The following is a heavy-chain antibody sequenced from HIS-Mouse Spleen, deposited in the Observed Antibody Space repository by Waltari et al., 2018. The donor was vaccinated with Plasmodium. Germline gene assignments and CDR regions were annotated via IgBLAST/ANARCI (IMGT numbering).Heavy chain of an antibody. CDR3: ARGPGYSSGWYYFDY. J-gene: IGHJ4*02. CDR2: INHSGST. D-gene: IGHD6-19*01. Sequence: QVQLQQWGAGLLTPSETLSLTCAVSGGSFSVYYWSGIRQPPGKGLEGIGEINHSGSTNYNPSLKSRVTISVDTSKNQFSLKLSSVTAADTAVYYCARGPGYSSGWYYFDYWGQGTLVTVSS. V-gene: IGHV4-34*01. CDR1: GGSFSVYY.